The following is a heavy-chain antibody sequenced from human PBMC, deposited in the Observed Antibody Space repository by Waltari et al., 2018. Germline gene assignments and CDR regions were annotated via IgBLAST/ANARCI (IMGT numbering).Heavy chain of an antibody. D-gene: IGHD3-22*01. Sequence: QVTLRESGPALVKPTQTLTLTCTFSGFSLSTSGMCVSWIRQPPGKALEGLARIDWDDNKYYSTSLKTRLNISKDTSKNQVVLTMTNMDPEDTATYYCERISYDSSGYGYDFDYWGQGTLVTVSS. V-gene: IGHV2-70*15. CDR2: IDWDDNK. CDR3: ERISYDSSGYGYDFDY. CDR1: GFSLSTSGMC. J-gene: IGHJ4*02.